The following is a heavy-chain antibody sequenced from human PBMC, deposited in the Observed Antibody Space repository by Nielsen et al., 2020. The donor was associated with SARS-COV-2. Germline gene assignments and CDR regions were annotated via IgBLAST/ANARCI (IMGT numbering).Heavy chain of an antibody. CDR1: GFTFSNYG. Sequence: GESLKISCEASGFTFSNYGMHWVRPAPGKGLEWVAVVSYDGNKKYYADSVKGRFTISRDISKNTLYLQMNSLRVEDTAVYFCARVGGDSYESSGYCDFWGQGTLVSVSS. CDR2: VSYDGNKK. D-gene: IGHD3-22*01. CDR3: ARVGGDSYESSGYCDF. J-gene: IGHJ4*02. V-gene: IGHV3-30*03.